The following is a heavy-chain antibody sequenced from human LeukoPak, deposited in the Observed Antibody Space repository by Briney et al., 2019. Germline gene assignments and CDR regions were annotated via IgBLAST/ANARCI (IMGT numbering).Heavy chain of an antibody. J-gene: IGHJ4*02. D-gene: IGHD1-7*01. CDR3: AKGAGWNYLGHPDY. CDR2: INSDGSST. Sequence: GGSLRLSCAASGFTFSSYWMHWVRQAPGKGLVWVSRINSDGSSTSYADSVKGRFTISRDNAKNTLYLQMNSLRAEDTAVYYCAKGAGWNYLGHPDYWGQGTLVTVSS. CDR1: GFTFSSYW. V-gene: IGHV3-74*01.